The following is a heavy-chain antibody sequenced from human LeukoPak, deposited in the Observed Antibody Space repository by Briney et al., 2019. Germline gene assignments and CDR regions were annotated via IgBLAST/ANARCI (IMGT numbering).Heavy chain of an antibody. CDR3: ARGGKVVPRYYYYYYMDV. CDR2: INHSGST. D-gene: IGHD2-2*01. CDR1: GGSFSGYY. V-gene: IGHV4-34*01. J-gene: IGHJ6*03. Sequence: PSETLSLTCAVYGGSFSGYYWSWIRQPPGKGLEWIGEINHSGSTNYNPSLKSRVTISVDTSKNQFSLKLSSVTAADTAVYYCARGGKVVPRYYYYYYMDVWGKGTTVTVSS.